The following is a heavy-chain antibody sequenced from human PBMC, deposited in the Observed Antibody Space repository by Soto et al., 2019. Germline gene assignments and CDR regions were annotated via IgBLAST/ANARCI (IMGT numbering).Heavy chain of an antibody. CDR2: VYSTEIT. Sequence: AETLSLTCPVSGDTLSSYFLIWLRPPPGKGLEWIGYVYSTEITNYNPSLKSRVAMSIDTSKNQFSLKVRSVTAADTAVYYCARGSEAWFDPWGQGTLGNFAS. CDR3: ARGSEAWFDP. CDR1: GDTLSSYF. J-gene: IGHJ5*02. V-gene: IGHV4-59*01.